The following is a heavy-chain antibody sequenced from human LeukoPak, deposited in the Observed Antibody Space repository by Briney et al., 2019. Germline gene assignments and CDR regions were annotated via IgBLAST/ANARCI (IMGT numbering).Heavy chain of an antibody. CDR1: GYTFSSYG. CDR2: ISAYNGNT. Sequence: GASEKVSCKASGYTFSSYGISWVRQAPGQGLEWMGWISAYNGNTNYAQKVQGRVTLTTETSTSTAYMELRSLRSDDTAVYYCARDRQLGSSGYYAAYWGQGTLVTVSS. D-gene: IGHD3-22*01. CDR3: ARDRQLGSSGYYAAY. V-gene: IGHV1-18*01. J-gene: IGHJ4*02.